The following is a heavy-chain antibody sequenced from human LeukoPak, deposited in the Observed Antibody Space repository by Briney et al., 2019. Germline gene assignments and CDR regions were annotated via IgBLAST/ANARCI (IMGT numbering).Heavy chain of an antibody. CDR1: GYTFTGYY. V-gene: IGHV1-2*02. J-gene: IGHJ6*02. Sequence: ASVKVSCKASGYTFTGYYMHWVRQAPGQGLEWMGWINPNSGGTNYAQKFQGRVTMTRDTSISTAYMELSRLRAEDTAVYFCARFDWLRRATYFYSLDVWGQGTTVIVSS. D-gene: IGHD3-9*01. CDR3: ARFDWLRRATYFYSLDV. CDR2: INPNSGGT.